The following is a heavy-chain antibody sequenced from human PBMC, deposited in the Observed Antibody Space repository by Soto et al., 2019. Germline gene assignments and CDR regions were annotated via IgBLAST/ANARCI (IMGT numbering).Heavy chain of an antibody. CDR3: GGHPNDFWSRYFRRVWFDP. J-gene: IGHJ5*02. V-gene: IGHV5-51*01. Sequence: GESLKISCKGSGDSFSNYWIAWVRQMPGKGLEWMGIIYPGDSDTRYSPSFQGQVTISADTSINTVYLQWSSLKASDTAMYYCGGHPNDFWSRYFRRVWFDPWGQGTLVTVSS. CDR1: GDSFSNYW. CDR2: IYPGDSDT. D-gene: IGHD3-3*01.